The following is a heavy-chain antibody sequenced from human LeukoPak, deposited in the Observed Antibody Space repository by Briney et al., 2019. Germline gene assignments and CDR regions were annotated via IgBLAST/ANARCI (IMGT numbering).Heavy chain of an antibody. CDR1: GYTFTSYG. CDR2: ISAYNGNT. J-gene: IGHJ6*02. D-gene: IGHD4/OR15-4a*01. V-gene: IGHV1-18*01. CDR3: ARWGATAYYYYYGMDV. Sequence: APVKVSCKASGYTFTSYGISWVRQAPGQGLEWMGWISAYNGNTNYAQKLQGRVTMTTDTSTSTAYMELRSLRSDDTAVYYCARWGATAYYYYYGMDVWGQGTTVTVSS.